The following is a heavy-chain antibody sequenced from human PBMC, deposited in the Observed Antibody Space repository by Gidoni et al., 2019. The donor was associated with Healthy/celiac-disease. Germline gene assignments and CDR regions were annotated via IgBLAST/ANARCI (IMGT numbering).Heavy chain of an antibody. Sequence: EAQMLESGGGLVQPGGSLRLSCEASGLTLSSYAMSCVRQAPGEGLEWVSAISVIGGSTYYAASVKGRFTISRDNSKNTLYLQMDSLRAEVAAVYYCAKRYGDYGRYYFYYMDVWGKGTTVTVSS. V-gene: IGHV3-23*01. CDR3: AKRYGDYGRYYFYYMDV. CDR1: GLTLSSYA. D-gene: IGHD4-17*01. CDR2: ISVIGGST. J-gene: IGHJ6*03.